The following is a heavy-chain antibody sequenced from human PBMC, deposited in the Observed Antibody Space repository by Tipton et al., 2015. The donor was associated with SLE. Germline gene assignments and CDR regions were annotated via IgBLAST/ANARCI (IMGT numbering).Heavy chain of an antibody. J-gene: IGHJ4*02. CDR2: IRYDGSNK. Sequence: SLRLSCAASGFTFSSYGMHWVRQAPGKGLEWVAFIRYDGSNKYYADSVKGRFTISRDNSKNSLYLQMNSLRAEDSAVYYCAKAINYGFWSGYFYFDYWGQGTLVTVSS. V-gene: IGHV3-30*02. D-gene: IGHD3-3*01. CDR1: GFTFSSYG. CDR3: AKAINYGFWSGYFYFDY.